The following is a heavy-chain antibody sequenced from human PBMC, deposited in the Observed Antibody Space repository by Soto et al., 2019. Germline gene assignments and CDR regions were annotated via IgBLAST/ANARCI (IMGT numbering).Heavy chain of an antibody. CDR2: IIPIFGTA. D-gene: IGHD1-26*01. CDR1: GGTFSSNA. J-gene: IGHJ4*02. Sequence: ASVKVSCKASGGTFSSNAIGWVRQAPGQGLEWMGGIIPIFGTANYAQKFQGRVTITADKSTSTAYLELSSLRSEDTAVYYCARDQGPYSGSYSAFDYWGQGTLVTVSS. V-gene: IGHV1-69*06. CDR3: ARDQGPYSGSYSAFDY.